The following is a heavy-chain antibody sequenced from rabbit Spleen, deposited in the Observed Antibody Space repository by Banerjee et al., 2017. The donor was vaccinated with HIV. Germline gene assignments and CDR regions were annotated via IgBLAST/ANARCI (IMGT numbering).Heavy chain of an antibody. J-gene: IGHJ4*01. Sequence: EESGGGLVQPEGSLTLTCTASGFSFSSSYWICWVRQAPGKGLEWIGCIYTGSGTTYYASWAKGRFTVSKTSSTTVTLQMTSLTAADTATYFCARDLPGVIGWNFGWWGPGTLVTVS. D-gene: IGHD1-1*01. V-gene: IGHV1S45*01. CDR2: IYTGSGTT. CDR3: ARDLPGVIGWNFGW. CDR1: GFSFSSSYW.